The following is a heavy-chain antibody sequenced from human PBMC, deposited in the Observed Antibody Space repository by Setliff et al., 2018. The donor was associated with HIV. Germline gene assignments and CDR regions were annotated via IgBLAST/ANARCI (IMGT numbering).Heavy chain of an antibody. Sequence: TSEPLSLTCTVSGGSISSYYWSWIRQPPGKGLEWIGYIYYSGNTYYNPSLKSRVTISVDTSKRQFSLKLSSVTAGDSALYYCARRRGQKATGWYYFDFWGQGALVTVSS. CDR1: GGSISSYY. D-gene: IGHD6-19*01. CDR2: IYYSGNT. CDR3: ARRRGQKATGWYYFDF. J-gene: IGHJ4*02. V-gene: IGHV4-59*04.